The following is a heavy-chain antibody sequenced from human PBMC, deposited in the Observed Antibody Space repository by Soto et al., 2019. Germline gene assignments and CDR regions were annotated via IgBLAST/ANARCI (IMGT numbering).Heavy chain of an antibody. CDR3: ARDLSNYQDIVVVPAAMAPGAFDI. Sequence: PGGSLRLSCAASGFTFSSYWMSWVRQAPGKGLEWVANIKQDGSEKYYVDSVKGRFTISRDNAKNSLYLQMNSLRAEDTAVYYCARDLSNYQDIVVVPAAMAPGAFDIWGQGTMVTVSS. CDR2: IKQDGSEK. CDR1: GFTFSSYW. V-gene: IGHV3-7*01. J-gene: IGHJ3*02. D-gene: IGHD2-2*01.